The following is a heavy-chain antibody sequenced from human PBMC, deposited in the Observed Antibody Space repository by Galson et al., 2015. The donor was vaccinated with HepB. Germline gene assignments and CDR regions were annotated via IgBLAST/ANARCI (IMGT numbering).Heavy chain of an antibody. CDR3: ARGALVVVVDATQNNWFDP. V-gene: IGHV1-18*01. D-gene: IGHD2-15*01. Sequence: SVKVSCKASGYTFSSYSITWVRQAPDQGLEWMGWISAYNRNTDYARQLQGRVTMTTDTSTSTAYMELKSLRSDDTAVYYCARGALVVVVDATQNNWFDPWGQGTLVTVSS. CDR2: ISAYNRNT. J-gene: IGHJ5*02. CDR1: GYTFSSYS.